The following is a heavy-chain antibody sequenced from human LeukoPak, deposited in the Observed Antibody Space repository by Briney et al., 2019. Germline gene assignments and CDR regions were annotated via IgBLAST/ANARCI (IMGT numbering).Heavy chain of an antibody. Sequence: GASVRVSYEASGYTFTDYYMHWVGQARGQGCEGMGWINPNGGDTNYAQKFQGRVTMTRDTSISTAHMELSRLRSDDTAVYYCARANFLYCSSTTCLFDYWGQGTLVIVSS. CDR1: GYTFTDYY. V-gene: IGHV1-2*02. CDR3: ARANFLYCSSTTCLFDY. J-gene: IGHJ4*02. D-gene: IGHD2-2*01. CDR2: INPNGGDT.